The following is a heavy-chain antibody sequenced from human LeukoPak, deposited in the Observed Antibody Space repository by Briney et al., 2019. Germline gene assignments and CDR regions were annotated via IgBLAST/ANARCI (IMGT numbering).Heavy chain of an antibody. CDR1: GYSISSGYY. CDR2: IYHSGST. Sequence: PSETLSLTCAVSGYSISSGYYWGWIRQPPGKGLEWIGSIYHSGSTYYNPSLKSRVTISVDTSKNQFSLKLSSVTAADAAVYYCASRDCGGDCYYQIDYWGQGTPVTVSS. CDR3: ASRDCGGDCYYQIDY. D-gene: IGHD2-21*01. J-gene: IGHJ4*02. V-gene: IGHV4-38-2*01.